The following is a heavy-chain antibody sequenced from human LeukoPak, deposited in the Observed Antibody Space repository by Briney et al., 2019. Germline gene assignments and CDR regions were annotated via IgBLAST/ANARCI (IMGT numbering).Heavy chain of an antibody. CDR3: ARADEDTAMAYYFDY. V-gene: IGHV4-30-4*07. J-gene: IGHJ4*02. D-gene: IGHD5-18*01. Sequence: SETLSLTCAVSGGSISSSTYSWSWIRQPPGKGLEWIGYIYYSGTTYYNPSLKSRVTISVDTSKNQFSLKLSSVTAADTAVYYCARADEDTAMAYYFDYWGQGTLVTVSS. CDR1: GGSISSSTYS. CDR2: IYYSGTT.